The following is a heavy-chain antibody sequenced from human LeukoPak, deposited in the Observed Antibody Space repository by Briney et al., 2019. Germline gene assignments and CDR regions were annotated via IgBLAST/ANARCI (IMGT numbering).Heavy chain of an antibody. CDR1: GYTLTDLS. CDR3: ARDWYCSSTSCQNY. CDR2: FDPEDGET. D-gene: IGHD2-2*01. V-gene: IGHV1-24*01. Sequence: ASVKVSCKVSGYTLTDLSMHWVRQAPGKGLEWMGGFDPEDGETIYAQKFQGRVTMTEDTSTDTAYMELSSLRSEDTAVYYCARDWYCSSTSCQNYWGQGTLVTVSS. J-gene: IGHJ4*02.